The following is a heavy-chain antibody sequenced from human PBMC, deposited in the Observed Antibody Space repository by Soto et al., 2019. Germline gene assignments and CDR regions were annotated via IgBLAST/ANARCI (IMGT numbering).Heavy chain of an antibody. CDR2: INEDGRST. Sequence: EVQLVESGGGLVQPGGSLRLSCAASGISLSAYWMHWVRQVPGKGLEWIARINEDGRSTSYMDSVKGRFTISRDKARDTLYLQMNSLRLEDTAVYYCARGWVERLPRQTPSDYWGQGTLVTVSS. J-gene: IGHJ4*02. CDR1: GISLSAYW. D-gene: IGHD3-3*01. CDR3: ARGWVERLPRQTPSDY. V-gene: IGHV3-74*02.